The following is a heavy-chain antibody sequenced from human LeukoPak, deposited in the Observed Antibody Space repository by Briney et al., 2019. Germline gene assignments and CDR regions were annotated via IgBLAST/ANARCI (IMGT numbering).Heavy chain of an antibody. CDR3: ARDGLLWFGELLFAFDI. V-gene: IGHV3-33*01. Sequence: GRSLRLSCAASGFTFSSYGMHWVRQAPGKGLEWVAVIWYDGSNKYYADSVKGRFTISRDNSKNTLHLQMNSLRAEDTAVYYCARDGLLWFGELLFAFDIWGQGTMVTVSS. CDR1: GFTFSSYG. CDR2: IWYDGSNK. J-gene: IGHJ3*02. D-gene: IGHD3-10*01.